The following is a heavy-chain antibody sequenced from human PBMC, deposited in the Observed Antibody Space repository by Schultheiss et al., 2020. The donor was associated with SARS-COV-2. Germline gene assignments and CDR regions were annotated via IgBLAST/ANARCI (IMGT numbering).Heavy chain of an antibody. D-gene: IGHD3-22*01. CDR2: IDQSGRT. J-gene: IGHJ6*02. Sequence: SETLSLTCAVYGGSFSGYYWTWIRQPPGKGLQWVGEIDQSGRTSYFPSLKNRVTISVDKSKNQFSLTLNSVTAADTAFYYCARERVIVVERGAYGMDVWGQGTTVTVSS. CDR1: GGSFSGYY. V-gene: IGHV4-34*01. CDR3: ARERVIVVERGAYGMDV.